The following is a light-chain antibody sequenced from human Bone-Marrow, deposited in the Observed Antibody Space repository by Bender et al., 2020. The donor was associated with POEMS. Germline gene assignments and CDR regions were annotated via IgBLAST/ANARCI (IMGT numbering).Light chain of an antibody. CDR2: DVS. CDR1: SSDVGGHNY. J-gene: IGLJ2*01. CDR3: CSYAGSFSFI. Sequence: QSALTQPRSVSGSPGQSVTISCTGTSSDVGGHNYVSWYQHHPGKAPKLIIYDVSNRPSGVSNRFSGSKSGDTASLTISGLQAEDEADYYCCSYAGSFSFIFGGGTKLTVL. V-gene: IGLV2-11*01.